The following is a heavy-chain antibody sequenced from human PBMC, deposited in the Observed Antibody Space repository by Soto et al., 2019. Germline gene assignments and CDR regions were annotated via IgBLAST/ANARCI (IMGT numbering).Heavy chain of an antibody. Sequence: SVKVSCKXSGGTFSSYAISWVRQAPGQGLEWMGGIIPIFGTANYAQKFQGRVTITADESTSTAYMELSSLRSEDTAVYYCARSDILTGHYVYYYGMDVWGQGTTVTVSS. CDR3: ARSDILTGHYVYYYGMDV. CDR1: GGTFSSYA. D-gene: IGHD3-9*01. J-gene: IGHJ6*02. V-gene: IGHV1-69*13. CDR2: IIPIFGTA.